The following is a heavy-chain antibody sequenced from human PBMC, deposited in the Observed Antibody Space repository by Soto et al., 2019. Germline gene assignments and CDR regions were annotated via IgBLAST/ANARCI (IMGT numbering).Heavy chain of an antibody. CDR2: FDPEDGET. D-gene: IGHD3-3*01. Sequence: ASVKVSCKVSGYTLTELSMHWVRQAPGKGLEWMGGFDPEDGETIYAQKFQGRVTMTEDTSTDTAYMELRSLRSDDTAVYYCARDEQLIRGFLEWLFRPGYYYYGMDVWGQGTMVTVSS. CDR1: GYTLTELS. CDR3: ARDEQLIRGFLEWLFRPGYYYYGMDV. J-gene: IGHJ6*02. V-gene: IGHV1-24*01.